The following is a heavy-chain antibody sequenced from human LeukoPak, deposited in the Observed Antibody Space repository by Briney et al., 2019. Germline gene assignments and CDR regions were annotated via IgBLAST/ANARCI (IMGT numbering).Heavy chain of an antibody. V-gene: IGHV3-23*01. Sequence: GGSLRLSCAASGFTPSSYRMSWVRQAPGKGLEWVSTVNADGGNTYYADSVKGRFTISRDNSKSTLILQMNSLRVEDTALYYCTKRVKYGGTWDHFADWGQGTLVTVSS. CDR1: GFTPSSYR. D-gene: IGHD1-26*01. CDR3: TKRVKYGGTWDHFAD. J-gene: IGHJ4*02. CDR2: VNADGGNT.